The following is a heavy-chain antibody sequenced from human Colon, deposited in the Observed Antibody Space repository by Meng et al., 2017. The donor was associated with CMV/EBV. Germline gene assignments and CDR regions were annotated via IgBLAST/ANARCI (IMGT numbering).Heavy chain of an antibody. D-gene: IGHD3-16*02. CDR3: ARKGWNYREAFDM. CDR2: ISTQSLTT. V-gene: IGHV3-48*03. J-gene: IGHJ3*02. CDR1: GFTLSSYD. Sequence: SLKISCVASGFTLSSYDMHWVRQAPGKGLEWISHISTQSLTTVYADSVKGRFNISRDNAKNSVYLQMNSLRAEDTAVYYCARKGWNYREAFDMWGQGTRVTVSS.